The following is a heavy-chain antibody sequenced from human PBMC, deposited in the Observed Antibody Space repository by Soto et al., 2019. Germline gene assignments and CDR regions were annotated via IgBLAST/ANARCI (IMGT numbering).Heavy chain of an antibody. CDR3: ARHFVAVVIKGWGY. Sequence: PSETLSLTCTVSGGSIDRSNYYWDWIRQPPGKGLEWIGTTHYNGNAYYNPSLKSRVTMSVDTSKNQFSLKLISVTAADTAVYYCARHFVAVVIKGWGYWGQGTLVTSPQ. CDR1: GGSIDRSNYY. D-gene: IGHD3-22*01. CDR2: THYNGNA. V-gene: IGHV4-39*01. J-gene: IGHJ4*02.